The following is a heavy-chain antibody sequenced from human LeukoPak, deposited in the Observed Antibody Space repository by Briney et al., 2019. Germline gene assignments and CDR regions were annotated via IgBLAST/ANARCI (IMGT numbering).Heavy chain of an antibody. V-gene: IGHV3-33*01. Sequence: GRSLRLSCAASGFTFSSYGMHWVRQAPGKGLEWVAFIWYDGSDKYYADSVKGRFTISRDNSKNTLYLQMNSLRAEDTAVYYCTRENFDSGASGWGQGTLVPVSS. J-gene: IGHJ4*02. CDR3: TRENFDSGASG. D-gene: IGHD4-17*01. CDR1: GFTFSSYG. CDR2: IWYDGSDK.